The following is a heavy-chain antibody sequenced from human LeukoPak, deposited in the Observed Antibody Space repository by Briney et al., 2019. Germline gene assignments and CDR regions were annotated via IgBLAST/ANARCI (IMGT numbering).Heavy chain of an antibody. CDR2: IKQDGSEK. J-gene: IGHJ5*02. D-gene: IGHD3-9*01. V-gene: IGHV3-7*01. CDR1: GFTFSSYW. CDR3: ARGEGYDILTGYYEYNWFDP. Sequence: GGSLRLSCAASGFTFSSYWMSWVRQAPGKGLEWVANIKQDGSEKYCVDSVKGRFTISRDNAKNSLYLQMNSLRAEDTAVYYCARGEGYDILTGYYEYNWFDPWGQGTLVTVSS.